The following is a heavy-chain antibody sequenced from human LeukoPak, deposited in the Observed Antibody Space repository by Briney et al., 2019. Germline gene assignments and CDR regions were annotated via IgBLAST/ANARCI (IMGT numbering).Heavy chain of an antibody. Sequence: SETLSLTCSVSGGHIDSVYWNWIRQPPGDAREGIGYIDNSGSTKDNPSLQSRITMSRDTSKKQFSLKLTSVTAADTAMYYCARDNGSGSYSPLFDYWGQGTLVTVSS. CDR1: GGHIDSVY. CDR2: IDNSGST. CDR3: ARDNGSGSYSPLFDY. V-gene: IGHV4-4*08. J-gene: IGHJ4*02. D-gene: IGHD1-26*01.